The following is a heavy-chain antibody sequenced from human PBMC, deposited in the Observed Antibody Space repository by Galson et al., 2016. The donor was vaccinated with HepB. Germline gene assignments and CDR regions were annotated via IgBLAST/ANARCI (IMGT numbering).Heavy chain of an antibody. CDR3: ARDGPNYGDYVGLEYFQH. CDR2: IIPSFVTA. CDR1: GGTFSTFA. Sequence: SVKVSCKASGGTFSTFAINWVRQAPGQGLEWMGGIIPSFVTASYAEKFQGRVTIIADESTRTVYMELSSLRAEDTAVYYCARDGPNYGDYVGLEYFQHWGQGTLVTVSS. V-gene: IGHV1-69*13. D-gene: IGHD4-17*01. J-gene: IGHJ1*01.